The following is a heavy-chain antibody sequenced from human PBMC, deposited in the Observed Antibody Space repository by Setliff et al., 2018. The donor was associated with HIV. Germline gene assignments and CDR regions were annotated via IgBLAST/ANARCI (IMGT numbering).Heavy chain of an antibody. Sequence: PSETLSLTCTVSGGSISSHYWSWIRQPPGKGLEWIGSIYYSGSTNYNPSLKSRVTISTDTSKNQFSLNVRSVTAADTAVYFCAKSSPSIGYISDHWGQGTLVTVSS. J-gene: IGHJ4*02. D-gene: IGHD5-12*01. CDR2: IYYSGST. V-gene: IGHV4-59*11. CDR3: AKSSPSIGYISDH. CDR1: GGSISSHY.